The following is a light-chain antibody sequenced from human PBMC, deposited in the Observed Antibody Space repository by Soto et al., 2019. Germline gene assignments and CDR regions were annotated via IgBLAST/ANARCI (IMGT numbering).Light chain of an antibody. CDR2: ATS. CDR1: QTIRSH. Sequence: DIQMTQFQLSLSASVGDRVXXXXXASQTIRSHLNWYQQKPGEAPKIVIYATSTLQSGVPSRFNGSVSGTDFTLTISSLQPEDFATYYCQQTYRTPLTFGGGTQGGHQ. V-gene: IGKV1-39*01. CDR3: QQTYRTPLT. J-gene: IGKJ4*01.